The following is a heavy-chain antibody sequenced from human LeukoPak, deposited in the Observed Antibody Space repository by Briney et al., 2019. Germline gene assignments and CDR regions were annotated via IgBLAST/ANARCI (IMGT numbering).Heavy chain of an antibody. CDR3: ARGGDSSGYYYALGD. Sequence: GGSLRLSCAASGFTFSSYAMHWVRQAPGKGLEWVAVISYDGSNKYYADSVKGRFTISRDNSKNMLYLQMNSLRAEDTAVYYCARGGDSSGYYYALGDWGQGTLVTVSS. CDR2: ISYDGSNK. J-gene: IGHJ4*02. CDR1: GFTFSSYA. V-gene: IGHV3-30-3*01. D-gene: IGHD3-22*01.